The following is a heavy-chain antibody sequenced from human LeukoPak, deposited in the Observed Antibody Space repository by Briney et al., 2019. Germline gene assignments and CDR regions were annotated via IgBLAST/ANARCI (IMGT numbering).Heavy chain of an antibody. D-gene: IGHD3-10*01. CDR1: GFTFSNYA. J-gene: IGHJ5*02. CDR3: ASPKRGDAILPDH. V-gene: IGHV3-30*04. Sequence: GRSLRLSCVASGFTFSNYAMHWVRQAPGKGLEWVAVISYEGSSKYYADSVKGRFTISRDNSKNTLHLQMDSLRDEDTAVYYCASPKRGDAILPDHWGQGTLFTV. CDR2: ISYEGSSK.